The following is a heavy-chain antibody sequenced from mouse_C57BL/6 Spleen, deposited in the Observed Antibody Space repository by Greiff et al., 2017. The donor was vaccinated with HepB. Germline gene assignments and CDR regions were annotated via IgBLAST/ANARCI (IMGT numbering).Heavy chain of an antibody. CDR1: GFSLSTSGMG. CDR2: IYWDDDK. J-gene: IGHJ4*01. CDR3: ARRDYAYAMDY. D-gene: IGHD2-4*01. V-gene: IGHV8-12*01. Sequence: QVTLKECGPGILQSSQTLSLTCSFSGFSLSTSGMGVSWIRQPSGKGLEWLAHIYWDDDKRYNPSLKSRLTISKDTSRNQVFLKITSVDTADTATYYCARRDYAYAMDYWGQGTSVTVSS.